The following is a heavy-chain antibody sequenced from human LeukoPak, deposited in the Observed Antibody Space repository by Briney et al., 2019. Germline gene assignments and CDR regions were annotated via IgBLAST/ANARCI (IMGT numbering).Heavy chain of an antibody. Sequence: GGSLRLSCAASGFTFSSYGMQWLRQAPGKGLEWVAVIWYDGSNKYYADSVKGRFTISRDNSKNTLYLQMNSLRAEDTAVYYCARGNPVTMVRGVIRDAFDIWGQGTMVTVSS. J-gene: IGHJ3*02. CDR3: ARGNPVTMVRGVIRDAFDI. CDR1: GFTFSSYG. D-gene: IGHD3-10*01. CDR2: IWYDGSNK. V-gene: IGHV3-33*01.